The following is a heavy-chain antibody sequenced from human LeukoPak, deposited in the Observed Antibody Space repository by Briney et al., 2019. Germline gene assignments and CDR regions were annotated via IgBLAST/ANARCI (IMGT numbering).Heavy chain of an antibody. D-gene: IGHD3-10*01. Sequence: PSETLSLTCTVSGGSVSSYYWSWIRQPAGKGLEWIGRIYTSGSTNYNPSLKSRVTMSVDTSKNQFSLKLSSVTAADTAVYYRARDWRFGELLGYYYYYMDVWGKGTTVTVSS. V-gene: IGHV4-4*07. J-gene: IGHJ6*03. CDR2: IYTSGST. CDR3: ARDWRFGELLGYYYYYMDV. CDR1: GGSVSSYY.